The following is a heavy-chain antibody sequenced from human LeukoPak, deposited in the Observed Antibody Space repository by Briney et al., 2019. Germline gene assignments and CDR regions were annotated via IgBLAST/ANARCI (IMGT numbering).Heavy chain of an antibody. J-gene: IGHJ4*02. CDR3: ARDVYEQWLPGAFDY. CDR2: IYTPGST. V-gene: IGHV4-4*07. CDR1: GGSISSYH. Sequence: SETLSLTCTVSGGSISSYHWSWIRQPAGKGLEWIGHIYTPGSTKYNPSLKSRVTMSVDTSKNQFSLKLSSVTAADTAVYYCARDVYEQWLPGAFDYWGQGTLVTVSS. D-gene: IGHD6-19*01.